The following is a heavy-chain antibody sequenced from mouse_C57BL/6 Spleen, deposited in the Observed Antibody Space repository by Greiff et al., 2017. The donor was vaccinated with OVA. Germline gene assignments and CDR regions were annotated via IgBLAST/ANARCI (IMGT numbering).Heavy chain of an antibody. Sequence: QVQLQQPGAELVRPGSSVKLSCKASGYTFTSSWMHWVKQRPIQGLEWIGNIDPSDSETHYNQKFKDKATLTVDKSSSTAYMQLSSLTSEDSAVYYCARRGNYDGWYFEVWGTGTTVTVAS. CDR2: IDPSDSET. V-gene: IGHV1-52*01. CDR3: ARRGNYDGWYFEV. CDR1: GYTFTSSW. J-gene: IGHJ1*03. D-gene: IGHD2-4*01.